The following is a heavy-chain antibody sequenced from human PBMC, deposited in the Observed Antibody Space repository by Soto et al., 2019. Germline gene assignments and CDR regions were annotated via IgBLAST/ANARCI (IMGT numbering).Heavy chain of an antibody. Sequence: SETLSLTCTVSCGSIISDYWSWIRQPPGKGLEWIGYISYSGSTNYNPSLKSLVTISVDTSKNQFSLNLSSVTAADTAVYYCARVLSGSSLFDYWGQGTLVTVSS. CDR1: CGSIISDY. V-gene: IGHV4-59*01. CDR2: ISYSGST. D-gene: IGHD1-26*01. J-gene: IGHJ4*02. CDR3: ARVLSGSSLFDY.